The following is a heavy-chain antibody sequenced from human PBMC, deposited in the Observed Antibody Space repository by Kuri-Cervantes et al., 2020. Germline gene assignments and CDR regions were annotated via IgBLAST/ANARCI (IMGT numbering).Heavy chain of an antibody. CDR3: ARRGYCSGGSCYHSYWYFDL. CDR2: IYPGDSDA. D-gene: IGHD2-15*01. Sequence: GESLKISCKGSGYSFTTCWIGWVRQMPEKGLEWMGIIYPGDSDARYSPSFQGRVAISADKSIGTAYLQWSSLKASDTAMYYCARRGYCSGGSCYHSYWYFDLWGRGTLVTVSS. V-gene: IGHV5-51*01. CDR1: GYSFTTCW. J-gene: IGHJ2*01.